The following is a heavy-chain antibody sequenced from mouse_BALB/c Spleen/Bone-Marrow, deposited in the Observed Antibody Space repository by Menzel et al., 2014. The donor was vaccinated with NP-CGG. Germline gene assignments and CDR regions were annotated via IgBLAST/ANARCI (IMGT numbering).Heavy chain of an antibody. CDR3: TTLARNKFDY. D-gene: IGHD3-1*01. CDR2: IYPGNGDT. Sequence: EVKLMESGTVLARPGAAVKMSCKASGYTFSNYWMHWVKQRPGQGLEWIGTIYPGNGDTTYNQKFKGKATLTAVTSTSTAYMELSSLTNEDSAVYYCTTLARNKFDYWGQGTTLTVSS. J-gene: IGHJ2*01. V-gene: IGHV1-5*01. CDR1: GYTFSNYW.